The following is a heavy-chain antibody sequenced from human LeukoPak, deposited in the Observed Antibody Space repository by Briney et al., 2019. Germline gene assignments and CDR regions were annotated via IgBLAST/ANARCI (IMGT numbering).Heavy chain of an antibody. D-gene: IGHD4-23*01. CDR3: ATSATVVTPGDY. V-gene: IGHV5-51*01. CDR2: IYPGDSDT. CDR1: GYSFPSFW. Sequence: GESLKISCKGSGYSFPSFWFGWVRQMPGKGLGWMGIIYPGDSDTRYSPYFQGQVPISADKANSTAYLQWSSLKASDTAMYYCATSATVVTPGDYWGQGTLVTVSS. J-gene: IGHJ4*02.